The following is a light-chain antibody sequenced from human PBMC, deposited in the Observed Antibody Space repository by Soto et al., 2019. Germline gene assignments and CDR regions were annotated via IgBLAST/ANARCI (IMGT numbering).Light chain of an antibody. J-gene: IGLJ1*01. CDR1: SSDVGGYNY. Sequence: QSVLTXPASVSGSPGQSLTISCTGTSSDVGGYNYVSWYQQHPGKAPKLMIYDVSNRPSGVSNRFSGSKSGNTASLTISGLQAEDEADYYCSSYTSSSTLYVFGTGTKVTVL. V-gene: IGLV2-14*01. CDR3: SSYTSSSTLYV. CDR2: DVS.